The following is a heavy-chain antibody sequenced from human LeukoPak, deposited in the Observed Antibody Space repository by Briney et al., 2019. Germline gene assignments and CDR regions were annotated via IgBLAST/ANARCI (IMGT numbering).Heavy chain of an antibody. D-gene: IGHD3-9*01. CDR1: GYTFTGYY. Sequence: GASVKVSCKASGYTFTGYYMHWVRQAPGQGLEWMGWINPNSGGTNYAQKFQGRVTMTRDTSISTAYMELSRPRSDDTAVYYCARLGYYDILTGQEPFDYWGQGTLVTVSS. CDR3: ARLGYYDILTGQEPFDY. V-gene: IGHV1-2*02. J-gene: IGHJ4*02. CDR2: INPNSGGT.